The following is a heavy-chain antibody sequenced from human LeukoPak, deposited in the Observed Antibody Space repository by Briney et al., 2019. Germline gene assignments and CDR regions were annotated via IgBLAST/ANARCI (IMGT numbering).Heavy chain of an antibody. CDR3: ARQSITVTSIGGYFQR. CDR2: MYYSGST. D-gene: IGHD4-17*01. J-gene: IGHJ1*01. Sequence: PSETLSLTCTVSGGSISSYYWGWIRQTPVKGLEWIGSMYYSGSTYYNPSLKSRVTISGDTSKNQFSLKLRSVTAADTAVYYCARQSITVTSIGGYFQRWGQGTLVIVSS. V-gene: IGHV4-39*01. CDR1: GGSISSYY.